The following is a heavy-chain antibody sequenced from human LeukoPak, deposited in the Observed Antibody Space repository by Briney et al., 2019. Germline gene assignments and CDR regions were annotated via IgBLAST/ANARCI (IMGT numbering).Heavy chain of an antibody. D-gene: IGHD5-24*01. CDR2: IYYSGST. CDR3: ARGRRDGYMLLWEDY. V-gene: IGHV4-39*07. J-gene: IGHJ4*02. Sequence: PSETLALTCTVSGGFITSNSYYWGWIRRPPGNGLEWIGSIYYSGSTYCNPSLKSRVTISVDTSKNQFSLKLSSVTAADTALYYCARGRRDGYMLLWEDYWGQGTLVTVSS. CDR1: GGFITSNSYY.